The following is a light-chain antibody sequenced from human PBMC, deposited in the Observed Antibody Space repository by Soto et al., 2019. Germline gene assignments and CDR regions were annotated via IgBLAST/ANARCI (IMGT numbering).Light chain of an antibody. V-gene: IGKV3-11*01. Sequence: EIVLTQSPVTLSLSPGERATLSCRASQSVRTYLAWYQVKPGQAPRLLIYDASSRASGVPARFSGSGSGTDFTLTISSLEPEDFAVYYCQQRNMWPPITFGHGTRLEIK. J-gene: IGKJ5*01. CDR1: QSVRTY. CDR3: QQRNMWPPIT. CDR2: DAS.